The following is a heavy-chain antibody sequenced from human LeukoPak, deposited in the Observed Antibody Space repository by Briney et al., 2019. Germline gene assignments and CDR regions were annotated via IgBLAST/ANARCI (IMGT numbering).Heavy chain of an antibody. CDR2: ISSSGSTI. D-gene: IGHD5-18*01. V-gene: IGHV3-11*01. CDR1: GLTFSDYY. CDR3: ASATPYSYGFFDY. J-gene: IGHJ4*02. Sequence: GGSLRLSCAASGLTFSDYYMSWIRQAPGKGLEWVSYISSSGSTIYYADSVKGRFTISRDNAKNSLYLQMNSLRAEDTAVYYCASATPYSYGFFDYWGQGTLVTVSS.